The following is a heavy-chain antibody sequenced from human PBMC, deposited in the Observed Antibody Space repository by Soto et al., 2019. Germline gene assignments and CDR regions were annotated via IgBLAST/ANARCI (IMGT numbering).Heavy chain of an antibody. D-gene: IGHD3-9*01. V-gene: IGHV4-31*03. Sequence: SETLSLTCTVSGGSISRGGYYWSWIHQHPGKRLEWIGYIYYSGSTYYNPSLKSRVTISVDTSKNQFSLKLSSVTAADTAVYYCARAGIYDILTGYQYYNGMDVWGQGTTVT. CDR1: GGSISRGGYY. CDR2: IYYSGST. J-gene: IGHJ6*02. CDR3: ARAGIYDILTGYQYYNGMDV.